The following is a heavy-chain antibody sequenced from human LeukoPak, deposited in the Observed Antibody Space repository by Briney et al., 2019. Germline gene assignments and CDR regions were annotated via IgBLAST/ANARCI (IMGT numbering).Heavy chain of an antibody. V-gene: IGHV3-33*01. CDR3: ARDSLEYYDFWSGYTKSYYYYGMDV. CDR1: GFTFSSYG. J-gene: IGHJ6*02. Sequence: GRSLRLSCAASGFTFSSYGMHWVSQAPGKGLEWVAVIWYDGSNKYYADSVKGRFTISRDNSKNTLYLQMNSLRAEDTAVYYCARDSLEYYDFWSGYTKSYYYYGMDVWGQGTTVTVSS. CDR2: IWYDGSNK. D-gene: IGHD3-3*01.